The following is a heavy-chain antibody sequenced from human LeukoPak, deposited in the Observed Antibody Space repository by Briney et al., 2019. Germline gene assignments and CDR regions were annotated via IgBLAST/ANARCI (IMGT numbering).Heavy chain of an antibody. CDR1: GASITSGDYY. CDR3: ARGRKRFLEWLLYPRAFDI. D-gene: IGHD3-3*01. CDR2: IYYSESA. Sequence: SETLSLTCTVSGASITSGDYYWSWIRQPPGKGLEWIGYIYYSESAYYNPSLMSRLTISIDTSKNQFSLKLSSVPAADTAVYYCARGRKRFLEWLLYPRAFDIWGQGTMVTVSS. V-gene: IGHV4-30-4*08. J-gene: IGHJ3*02.